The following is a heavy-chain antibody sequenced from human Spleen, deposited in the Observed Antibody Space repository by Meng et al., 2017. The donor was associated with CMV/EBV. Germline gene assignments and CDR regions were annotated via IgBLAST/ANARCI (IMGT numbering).Heavy chain of an antibody. CDR1: GFIFNNYW. D-gene: IGHD2-15*01. V-gene: IGHV3-7*01. Sequence: GESLKISCATSGFIFNNYWMSWVRQAPGKGLEWVANIKQDGSEKHYVDSVKGRFTISRDNAKNSLHLQVNSLRVEDMAVYYCARICVTGRACYHLDHWGQGTLVTVSS. CDR2: IKQDGSEK. J-gene: IGHJ4*02. CDR3: ARICVTGRACYHLDH.